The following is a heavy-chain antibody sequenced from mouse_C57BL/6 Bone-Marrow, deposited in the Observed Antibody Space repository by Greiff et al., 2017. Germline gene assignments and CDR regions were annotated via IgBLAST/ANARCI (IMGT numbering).Heavy chain of an antibody. CDR3: ARGYYGSSSYYFDY. V-gene: IGHV1-20*01. CDR2: INPYNGDT. D-gene: IGHD1-1*01. J-gene: IGHJ2*01. Sequence: VQLQQSGPELVKPGDSVKISCKASGYSFTGYFMNWVMQSHGKSLEWIGRINPYNGDTFYNQKFKGTATLTVDKSSSTAHMELRSLTSEDSAVYYCARGYYGSSSYYFDYWGQGTTLTVSS. CDR1: GYSFTGYF.